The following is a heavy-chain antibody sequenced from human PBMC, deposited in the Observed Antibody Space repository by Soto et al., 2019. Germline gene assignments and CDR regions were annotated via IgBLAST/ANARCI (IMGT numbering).Heavy chain of an antibody. CDR2: INYSGGT. V-gene: IGHV4-59*08. CDR1: GGSLRSYY. J-gene: IGHJ6*02. D-gene: IGHD3-10*01. CDR3: ARQGFGELHGLVDV. Sequence: QVQLQESGPRLVKPSETLSLTCTVSGGSLRSYYCSWFRQPPGKGLEWVGYINYSGGTFYNPSLKCQVHMSVDTSNNPYSLMVNSVTATDTAVYYCARQGFGELHGLVDVWGQGTTFTVSS.